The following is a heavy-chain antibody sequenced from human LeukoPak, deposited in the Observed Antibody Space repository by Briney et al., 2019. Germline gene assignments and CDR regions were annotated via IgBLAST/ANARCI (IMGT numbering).Heavy chain of an antibody. J-gene: IGHJ3*02. CDR3: ERDVFPRAIAEWDRGGAFDI. CDR2: INPNSGGT. Sequence: ASVKVSCKASGYTFTGYYMHWVRQAPGQGLEWMGWINPNSGGTNYAQKFQGRVTMTRDTSISTAYMELSRMRSDDQAVYYCERDVFPRAIAEWDRGGAFDIWGQGTMVTVSS. D-gene: IGHD1-26*01. V-gene: IGHV1-2*02. CDR1: GYTFTGYY.